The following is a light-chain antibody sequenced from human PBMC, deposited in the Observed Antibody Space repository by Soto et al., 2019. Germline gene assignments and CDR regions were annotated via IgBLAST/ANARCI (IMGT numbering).Light chain of an antibody. CDR2: DVS. Sequence: QSALTQPASVSGSPVQSITISCTGTSRDVGGYNYVSWYQQHPGKAPKLIIYDVSKRPSGVSNRFSGSKSGNTASLTISGLQAEDEADYYCSSYTSSSTYVLGTGTKLTVL. CDR3: SSYTSSSTYV. V-gene: IGLV2-14*01. CDR1: SRDVGGYNY. J-gene: IGLJ1*01.